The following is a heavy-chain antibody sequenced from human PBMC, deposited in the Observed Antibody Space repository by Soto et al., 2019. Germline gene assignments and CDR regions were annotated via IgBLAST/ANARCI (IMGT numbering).Heavy chain of an antibody. CDR2: ISSSGKPI. CDR1: GFTFSDYY. D-gene: IGHD5-12*01. CDR3: ARSGYSGYDDDY. J-gene: IGHJ4*02. V-gene: IGHV3-11*01. Sequence: QVQLVESGGGLVKPGGSLRLSCAASGFTFSDYYMSWIRQAPGKGLEWVSSISSSGKPIYYADSVKGRFTISRDNSKNSLYLQMNSLRAEDTAVYYCARSGYSGYDDDYWGQGTLVTVSS.